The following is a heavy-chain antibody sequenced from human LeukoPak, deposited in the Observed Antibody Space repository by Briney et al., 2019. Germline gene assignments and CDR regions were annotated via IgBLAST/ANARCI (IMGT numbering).Heavy chain of an antibody. CDR2: ISSSSSYT. CDR1: GFTFSDYY. CDR3: ARERSRALGSFDY. D-gene: IGHD3-10*01. J-gene: IGHJ4*02. V-gene: IGHV3-11*06. Sequence: PGGSLRLSCAASGFTFSDYYMSWIRQAPGKGLEWVSYISSSSSYTNYADSVKGRFTISRDNAKNSLYLQMNSLRAEDTAAYYCARERSRALGSFDYWGQGTLVTVSS.